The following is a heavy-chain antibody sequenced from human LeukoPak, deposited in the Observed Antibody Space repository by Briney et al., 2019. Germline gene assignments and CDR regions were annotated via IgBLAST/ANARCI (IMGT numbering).Heavy chain of an antibody. CDR3: ARVVTGTTLLDY. CDR1: GGSFSGYY. J-gene: IGHJ4*02. CDR2: INHSGIT. D-gene: IGHD1-7*01. V-gene: IGHV4-34*01. Sequence: SETLSLTCAVYGGSFSGYYWSWIRQPPGKGLEWIGEINHSGITNYNPSLKSRVTISVDTSKNLFSLKLSSVTAADTAVYYCARVVTGTTLLDYWGQGTLVTVSS.